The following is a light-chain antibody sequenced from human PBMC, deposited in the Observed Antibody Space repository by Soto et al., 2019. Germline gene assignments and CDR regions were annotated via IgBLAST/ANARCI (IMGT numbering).Light chain of an antibody. V-gene: IGKV3-11*01. Sequence: EIVLTQSPATLSLSPGERATLSCRASQSVSSYLAWYQQKPGQAPRLLIYDASNRATGIPARFSGSGSGTDFTLTISSLEPEDFAVHYCQQRSNWPPITFVQGTRLEIK. CDR3: QQRSNWPPIT. CDR2: DAS. CDR1: QSVSSY. J-gene: IGKJ5*01.